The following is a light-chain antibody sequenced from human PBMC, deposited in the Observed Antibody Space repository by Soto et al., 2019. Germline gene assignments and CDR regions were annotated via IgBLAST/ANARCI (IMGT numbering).Light chain of an antibody. J-gene: IGKJ4*01. CDR2: GAS. CDR1: QSISSSF. V-gene: IGKV3-20*01. CDR3: QHYGSSPPLT. Sequence: EFVLTQSPGTLSLSPGERATLSCRASQSISSSFLAWYQQKPGQAPRLLIYGASRRATGIPDRFSGSGSGTAFTLTIIRLEPEDFAVYYCQHYGSSPPLTFGGGTKVEIK.